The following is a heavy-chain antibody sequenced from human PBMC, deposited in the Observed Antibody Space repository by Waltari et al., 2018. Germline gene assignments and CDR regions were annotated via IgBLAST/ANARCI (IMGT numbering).Heavy chain of an antibody. D-gene: IGHD2-15*01. Sequence: EVQLVESGGGLGQPGGSLRLSCAASGFPFSNHGMSWVRQAPGKGLEWVSGISSSDGGTYYADSVKGRFTISRDNSRNTLYLQMNSLRAEDTAVYYCAKNRKTPDYWGQGTLVTVSS. CDR3: AKNRKTPDY. CDR2: ISSSDGGT. CDR1: GFPFSNHG. J-gene: IGHJ4*02. V-gene: IGHV3-23*04.